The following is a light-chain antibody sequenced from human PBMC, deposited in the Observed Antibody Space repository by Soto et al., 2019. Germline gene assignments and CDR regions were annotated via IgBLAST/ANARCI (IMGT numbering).Light chain of an antibody. CDR1: GNAVSYQL. V-gene: IGLV2-23*02. Sequence: QSALTQPASVSGSPGQSITISCSGNAVSYQLVSWYQQQPGKAPKLILYNVTRRPSGVSNRFSGFKSGTTASLKITGLQAEDEAAYYCCSFVGVTNAVFGNGTKLTVL. CDR3: CSFVGVTNAV. J-gene: IGLJ1*01. CDR2: NVT.